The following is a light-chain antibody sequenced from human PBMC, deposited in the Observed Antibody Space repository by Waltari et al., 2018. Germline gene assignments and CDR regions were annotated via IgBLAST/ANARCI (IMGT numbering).Light chain of an antibody. J-gene: IGKJ1*01. Sequence: DILVTQSPLSLTVTPGVSASISCRSSQSLIHSNGYNYLDWYLQKPGQSPQLLIYLGSDRASGVPDRFSGSGTGTDFTLKISRVEAEDVGVYYCMQALQTPVTFGQGTKVEIK. CDR2: LGS. V-gene: IGKV2-28*01. CDR1: QSLIHSNGYNY. CDR3: MQALQTPVT.